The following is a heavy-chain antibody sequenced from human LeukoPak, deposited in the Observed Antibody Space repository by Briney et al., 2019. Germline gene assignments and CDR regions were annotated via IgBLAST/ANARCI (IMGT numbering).Heavy chain of an antibody. CDR1: GGSFSSSTYY. CDR3: ARHRIALWLPFDY. CDR2: IYYIENT. J-gene: IGHJ4*02. Sequence: SETLSLTCTVSGGSFSSSTYYWGWIRQPPGKGLEWIGSIYYIENTYYNPSLKSRVTISVDTSKNQFSLKLSSVTAADTAVYYCARHRIALWLPFDYWGQGTLVTVSS. V-gene: IGHV4-39*01. D-gene: IGHD5-18*01.